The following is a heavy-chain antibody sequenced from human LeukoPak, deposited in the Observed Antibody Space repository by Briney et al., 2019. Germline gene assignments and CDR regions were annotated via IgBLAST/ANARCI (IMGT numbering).Heavy chain of an antibody. V-gene: IGHV4-59*01. Sequence: PSETLSLTCTVSGGSISTYYWSWIRQPPGERLEWIGYIDYSGDTNYNPSLNSRVTISVDTPKNQVSLKLNSLTAADTAVYYCARSTYYGSGNDFWGQGILVTVSS. J-gene: IGHJ4*02. CDR2: IDYSGDT. D-gene: IGHD3-10*01. CDR3: ARSTYYGSGNDF. CDR1: GGSISTYY.